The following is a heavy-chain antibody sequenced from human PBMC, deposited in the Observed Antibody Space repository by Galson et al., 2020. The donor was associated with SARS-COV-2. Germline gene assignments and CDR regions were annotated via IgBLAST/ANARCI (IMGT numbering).Heavy chain of an antibody. Sequence: SETLSLTCSVSGGSITSSSYYWGWLRQPPGKGLEWIATIYYSGDTYYNPSLKSRVTISVDTSKNQFSLKVSSVTAADTAVYYCAREAGGYDYYYGMDVWGHGTAVIVSS. J-gene: IGHJ6*02. V-gene: IGHV4-39*07. CDR3: AREAGGYDYYYGMDV. D-gene: IGHD2-15*01. CDR2: IYYSGDT. CDR1: GGSITSSSYY.